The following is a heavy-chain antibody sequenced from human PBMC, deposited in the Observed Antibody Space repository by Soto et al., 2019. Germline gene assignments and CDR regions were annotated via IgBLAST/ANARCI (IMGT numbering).Heavy chain of an antibody. J-gene: IGHJ5*02. CDR3: AKSYYYDSSGAPFDP. V-gene: IGHV3-30*04. CDR1: KFTFSAYA. D-gene: IGHD3-22*01. CDR2: ISYGGGSK. Sequence: PGGSLRLSCAASKFTFSAYAMSWVRQAPGKGLEWVAVISYGGGSKYYADSVKGRFTISRDNSKNTLYLQMNSLRAEDTAVYYYAKSYYYDSSGAPFDPWGQGTLVTVSS.